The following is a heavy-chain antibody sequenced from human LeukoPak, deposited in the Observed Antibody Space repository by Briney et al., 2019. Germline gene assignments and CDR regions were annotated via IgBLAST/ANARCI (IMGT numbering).Heavy chain of an antibody. CDR2: INPNSGGT. Sequence: GASVKVSCKASGYKFIDHYVHWLRQAPGQGLEWMGWINPNSGGTSYLQNFQGRVTMTRDTSISTAYMDLSRLRSDDTAVYYCARGRPGDYFDYWGQGTLVTVSS. D-gene: IGHD6-25*01. V-gene: IGHV1-2*02. J-gene: IGHJ4*02. CDR3: ARGRPGDYFDY. CDR1: GYKFIDHY.